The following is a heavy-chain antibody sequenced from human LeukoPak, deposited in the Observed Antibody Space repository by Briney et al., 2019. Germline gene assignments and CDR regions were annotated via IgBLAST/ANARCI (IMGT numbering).Heavy chain of an antibody. CDR1: GGSISSGSYY. CDR3: ARDVFSGLRFLDHYYYYMDV. V-gene: IGHV4-61*02. D-gene: IGHD3-3*01. J-gene: IGHJ6*03. CDR2: IYTSGST. Sequence: PSETLSLTCTVSGGSISSGSYYWSWIRQPAGKGLEWIGRIYTSGSTNYNPSLKSRVTISVDTSKNQFSLKLSSVTAADTAVYYCARDVFSGLRFLDHYYYYMDVWGKGTTVTVSS.